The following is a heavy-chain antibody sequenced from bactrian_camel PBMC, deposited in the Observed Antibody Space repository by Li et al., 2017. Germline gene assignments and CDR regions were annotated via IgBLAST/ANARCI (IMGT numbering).Heavy chain of an antibody. V-gene: IGHV3S40*01. CDR2: INTGGGTT. Sequence: QLVESGGGLVQPGGSVRLSCVASGFTFSDHAMCWVRQAPGKGLEWISTINTGGGTTYYADSMKGRFTISRDNAKNTVYLQMNSLTPEDTAVYYCVRDPPGWIATMTFSYWGQGTQVTVS. CDR3: VRDPPGWIATMTFSY. J-gene: IGHJ4*01. D-gene: IGHD4*01. CDR1: GFTFSDHA.